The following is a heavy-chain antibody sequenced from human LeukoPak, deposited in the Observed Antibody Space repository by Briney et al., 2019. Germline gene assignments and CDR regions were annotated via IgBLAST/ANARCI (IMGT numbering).Heavy chain of an antibody. V-gene: IGHV5-51*01. CDR1: GYSFTSYW. CDR2: IYPGDSDT. J-gene: IGHJ4*02. Sequence: SGESLKTSCKGSGYSFTSYWIGWVRQMPGKGLEWMGIIYPGDSDTRYSPSFQGQVAISADKSISTAYLQWSSLKASDTAMYYCARRGNDYGDYPTDYWGQGTLVTVSS. D-gene: IGHD4-17*01. CDR3: ARRGNDYGDYPTDY.